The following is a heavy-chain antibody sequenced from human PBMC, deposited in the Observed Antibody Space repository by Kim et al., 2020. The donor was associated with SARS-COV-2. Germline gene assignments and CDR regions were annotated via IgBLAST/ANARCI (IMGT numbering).Heavy chain of an antibody. V-gene: IGHV3-48*03. D-gene: IGHD5-18*01. CDR3: ARDDTAMLTGFDY. CDR2: ISSSGSTI. CDR1: GFTFSSYE. J-gene: IGHJ4*02. Sequence: GGSLRLSCAASGFTFSSYEMNWVRQAPGKGLEGVSYISSSGSTIYYADSVKGRFTISRDNAKNSLYLQMNSLRAEDTAVYYCARDDTAMLTGFDYWGQGTLVTVSS.